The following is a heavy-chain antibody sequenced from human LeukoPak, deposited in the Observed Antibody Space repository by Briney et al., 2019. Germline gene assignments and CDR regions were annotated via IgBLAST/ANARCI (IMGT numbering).Heavy chain of an antibody. J-gene: IGHJ5*02. CDR2: IYYSGST. D-gene: IGHD6-19*01. Sequence: SETLSLTCTVSGGSISSYYWSWIRQPPGKGLEWIGYIYYSGSTNYNPSLKSRVTISVDTTKNQFSLKLSSVTAADTAVYYCARGGSGWSGSWFDPRGQGTLVTVSS. CDR3: ARGGSGWSGSWFDP. V-gene: IGHV4-59*01. CDR1: GGSISSYY.